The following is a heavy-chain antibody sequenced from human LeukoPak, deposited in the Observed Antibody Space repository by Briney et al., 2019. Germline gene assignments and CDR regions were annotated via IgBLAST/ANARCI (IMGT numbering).Heavy chain of an antibody. CDR1: GFTFSSYS. CDR3: ARVRKSGFTLDAFDI. V-gene: IGHV3-21*01. CDR2: ISSSSSYI. J-gene: IGHJ3*02. Sequence: GGSLRLSCAVSGFTFSSYSMNWVRQAPGKGLEWVSSISSSSSYIYYADSVKGRFTISRDNAKNSLYLQMNSLRAGDTAVYYCARVRKSGFTLDAFDIWGQGTMVTVSS.